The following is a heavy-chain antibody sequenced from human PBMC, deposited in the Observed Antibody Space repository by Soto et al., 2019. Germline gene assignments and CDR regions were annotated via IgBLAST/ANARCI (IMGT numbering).Heavy chain of an antibody. CDR1: GFTFSSYA. CDR3: ARDPHILTYKTDYYFDY. CDR2: ISYDGSNK. Sequence: GGSLRLSCAASGFTFSSYAMHWVRQAPGKGPEWVAVISYDGSNKYYADSVKGRFTISRDNSKNTLYLQMNSLRAEDTAVYYCARDPHILTYKTDYYFDYWGQGTLVTVSS. V-gene: IGHV3-30-3*01. J-gene: IGHJ4*02. D-gene: IGHD3-9*01.